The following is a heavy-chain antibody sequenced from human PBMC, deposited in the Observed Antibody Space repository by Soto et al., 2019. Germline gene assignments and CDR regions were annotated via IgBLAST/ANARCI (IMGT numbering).Heavy chain of an antibody. V-gene: IGHV3-48*03. J-gene: IGHJ3*02. CDR1: GVTFSNYE. Sequence: EVQLVESGGGLVQPGGSLRLSCAASGVTFSNYEMNWVRQAPGKGLEWVSYTSSSGNTIYYADSVKGRFTISRDNAKKSLYLQMSSLRADDTAIYYCASPMVTAPNDAFDIWGQGTMVTVSS. CDR3: ASPMVTAPNDAFDI. CDR2: TSSSGNTI. D-gene: IGHD2-21*02.